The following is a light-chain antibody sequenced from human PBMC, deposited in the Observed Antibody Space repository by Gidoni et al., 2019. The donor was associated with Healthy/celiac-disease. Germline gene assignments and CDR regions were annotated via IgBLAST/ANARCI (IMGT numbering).Light chain of an antibody. J-gene: IGKJ4*01. Sequence: DIQMTQSPSSLSASVGDRVTITGQASQDISNYLNWYQQKPGKAPKLLIYDASRFSGSGSGTDFTFTISSLQPEDIATYYCQQYDNLPSFGGGTKVEIK. CDR3: QQYDNLPS. CDR1: QDISNY. V-gene: IGKV1-33*01. CDR2: DA.